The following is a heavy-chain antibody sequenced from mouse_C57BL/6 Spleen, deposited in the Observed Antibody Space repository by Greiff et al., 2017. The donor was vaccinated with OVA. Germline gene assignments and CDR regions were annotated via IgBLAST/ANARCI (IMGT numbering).Heavy chain of an antibody. CDR2: ISYDGSN. CDR1: GYSITSGYY. V-gene: IGHV3-6*01. CDR3: AREAMTAVRYYFDY. D-gene: IGHD2-3*01. J-gene: IGHJ2*01. Sequence: EVQLQQSGPGLVKPSQSLSLTCSVTGYSITSGYYWNWIRQFPGNKLEWMGYISYDGSNNYNPSLKNRISITRDTSKNQFFLKLNSVTTEDTATYYCAREAMTAVRYYFDYWGQGTTLTVSS.